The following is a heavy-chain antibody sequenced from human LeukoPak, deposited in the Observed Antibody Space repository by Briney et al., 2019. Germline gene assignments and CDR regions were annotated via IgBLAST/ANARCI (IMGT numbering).Heavy chain of an antibody. D-gene: IGHD3-3*01. Sequence: SETLSLTCAVYGGSFSGYYWSWIRQPPGKGLEWIGEIHHSGSTNYDPSLKSRVTLSVDTSKNQFSLNVRSVTAADTAVYYCARGRRYDFWSNSLKYYFDYWGQGTLVTVSS. V-gene: IGHV4-34*01. CDR2: IHHSGST. CDR1: GGSFSGYY. J-gene: IGHJ4*02. CDR3: ARGRRYDFWSNSLKYYFDY.